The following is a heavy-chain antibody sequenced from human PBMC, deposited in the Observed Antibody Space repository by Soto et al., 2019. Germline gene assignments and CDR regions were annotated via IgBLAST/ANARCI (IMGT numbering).Heavy chain of an antibody. J-gene: IGHJ4*02. D-gene: IGHD5-12*01. CDR3: ARDLDGYNHAAFDY. CDR2: IIPIFGTA. V-gene: IGHV1-69*13. Sequence: SVKVSWKASGGAFSSYAISWVRQAPGQGLEWMGGIIPIFGTANYAQKFQGRVTITAGESTSTAYMELSSLRSEDTAVYYCARDLDGYNHAAFDYWGQGTLVTVSS. CDR1: GGAFSSYA.